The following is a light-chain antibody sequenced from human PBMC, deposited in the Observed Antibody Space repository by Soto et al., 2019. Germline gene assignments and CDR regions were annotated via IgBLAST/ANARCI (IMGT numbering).Light chain of an antibody. J-gene: IGLJ7*01. Sequence: QSVLTQPPSASGTPGQRVTIFCSGSSSNIETNTVNWYQQLPGTAPKILIYSNSQRPSGVPDRFSGSKSGTSASLTISGLQSEDGADYYCAAWDDSLSGPVFGGGTQLTVL. CDR3: AAWDDSLSGPV. V-gene: IGLV1-44*01. CDR2: SNS. CDR1: SSNIETNT.